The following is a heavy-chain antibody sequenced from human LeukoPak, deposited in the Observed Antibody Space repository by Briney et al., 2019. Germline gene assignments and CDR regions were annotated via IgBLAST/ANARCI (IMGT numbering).Heavy chain of an antibody. V-gene: IGHV1-8*01. CDR3: ARGPPSDFWSGYYLPLYYYYGMDV. CDR1: GYTFTSYD. D-gene: IGHD3-3*01. Sequence: GASVRVSCKASGYTFTSYDINWVRQATGQGLEWMGWMNPNSGNTGYAQKFQGRVTMTRNTSISTAYMELSSLRSEDTAVYYCARGPPSDFWSGYYLPLYYYYGMDVWGQGTTVTVSS. CDR2: MNPNSGNT. J-gene: IGHJ6*02.